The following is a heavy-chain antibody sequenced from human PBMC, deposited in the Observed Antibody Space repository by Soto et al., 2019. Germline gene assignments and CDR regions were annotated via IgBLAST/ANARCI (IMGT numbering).Heavy chain of an antibody. Sequence: PGGSLRLSCAASGFTFSSYAMSWVRQAPGKGLEWVSAISGSGGSTYYADSVKGRFTISRDNAKNSLYLQMNSLREDDTALYYCTKDINMGGVDVWGQGTTVTVSS. CDR1: GFTFSSYA. V-gene: IGHV3-23*01. J-gene: IGHJ6*02. D-gene: IGHD1-20*01. CDR3: TKDINMGGVDV. CDR2: ISGSGGST.